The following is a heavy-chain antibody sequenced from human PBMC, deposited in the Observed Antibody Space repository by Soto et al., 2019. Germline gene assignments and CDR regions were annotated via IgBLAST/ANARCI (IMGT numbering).Heavy chain of an antibody. CDR3: ARHRYHYDRSAPRGFHP. J-gene: IGHJ5*02. CDR2: IYPGDSDT. D-gene: IGHD3-22*01. V-gene: IGHV5-51*01. CDR1: GYNFTNYW. Sequence: GESLKISCKGSGYNFTNYWIGWLRQMPGKVLEWMGIIYPGDSDTRYSPSFQGQVIISADKSIKTAYLQWSSLKASDTAMYFCARHRYHYDRSAPRGFHPWGQTTLVTVSS.